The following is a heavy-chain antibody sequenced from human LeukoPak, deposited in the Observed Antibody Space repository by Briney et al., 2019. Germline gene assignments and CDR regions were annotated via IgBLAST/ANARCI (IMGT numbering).Heavy chain of an antibody. CDR1: GGSISSCDNF. CDR2: SHYSGNT. CDR3: ARGTYILNYDILTDYYPGYFDC. V-gene: IGHV4-30-4*01. J-gene: IGHJ4*02. Sequence: PSETLSLTCTVSGGSISSCDNFWSWIRQPPGKGREWIGYSHYSGNTYYNPSRKSRISISVDTSKNKFSLKLSSVTAADTAVYYCARGTYILNYDILTDYYPGYFDCWGQGTLVTVSS. D-gene: IGHD3-9*01.